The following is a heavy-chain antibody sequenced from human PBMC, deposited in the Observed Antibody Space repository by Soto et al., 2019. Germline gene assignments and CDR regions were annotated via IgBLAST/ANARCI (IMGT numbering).Heavy chain of an antibody. V-gene: IGHV4-39*01. CDR3: ARLEGLATISYYFDF. Sequence: SETLSLTCSVSDDSINSDKYYWGWIRQPPWNGLEWIGSIYYRGNAYYNPSLQTRVTISLDKSKSQFSLKLNSVTAADSAVYFCARLEGLATISYYFDFWGPGALVTVSS. CDR2: IYYRGNA. J-gene: IGHJ4*02. D-gene: IGHD3-9*01. CDR1: DDSINSDKYY.